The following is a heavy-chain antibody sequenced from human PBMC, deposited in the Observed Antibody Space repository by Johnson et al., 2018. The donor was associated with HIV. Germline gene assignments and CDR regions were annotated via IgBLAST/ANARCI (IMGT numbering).Heavy chain of an antibody. CDR2: IGTAGDT. CDR3: ARERSYSISWYGDAFDI. J-gene: IGHJ3*02. V-gene: IGHV3-13*01. CDR1: GFTFSSYD. D-gene: IGHD6-13*01. Sequence: VQLVESGGGVVQPGRSLRLSCAASGFTFSSYDMHWVRQATGKGLEWVSAIGTAGDTYYPGSVKGRFTISRDNSKNTLYLQMNSLRAEDTAVYYCARERSYSISWYGDAFDIWGQGTMVTVSS.